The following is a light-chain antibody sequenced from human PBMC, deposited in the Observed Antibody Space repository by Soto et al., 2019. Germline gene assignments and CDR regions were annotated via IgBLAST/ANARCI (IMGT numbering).Light chain of an antibody. CDR2: GAS. CDR3: KQYGSSPLP. Sequence: EIVLTQSPGTLSLSPGERATLSCRASQSVSSSYLAWYQQKPGQAPRLLIYGASSRATGIPDRFSGSGSGTDFTLTISRLEPEDFAVYYCKQYGSSPLPFGQGTRLEI. V-gene: IGKV3-20*01. CDR1: QSVSSSY. J-gene: IGKJ5*01.